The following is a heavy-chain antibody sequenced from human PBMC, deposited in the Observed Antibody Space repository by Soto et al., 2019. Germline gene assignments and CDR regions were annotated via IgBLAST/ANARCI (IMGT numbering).Heavy chain of an antibody. V-gene: IGHV4-59*08. J-gene: IGHJ4*02. D-gene: IGHD5-12*01. CDR3: ARLKWLPSRLFDY. CDR1: GGSISSYY. Sequence: PSETLSLTCTVSGGSISSYYWSWIRQPPGKGLEWIGYIYYSGSTNYNPSLKSRVTISVDTSKNQFSLKLSSVTAADTAVYYCARLKWLPSRLFDYWGQGTLVTVSS. CDR2: IYYSGST.